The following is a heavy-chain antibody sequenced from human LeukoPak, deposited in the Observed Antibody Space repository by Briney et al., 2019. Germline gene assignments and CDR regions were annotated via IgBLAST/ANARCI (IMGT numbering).Heavy chain of an antibody. D-gene: IGHD3-22*01. CDR2: IRYDGSDK. Sequence: GGSLRLSCAASGFTFSSYDIYWVRQAPGKGLEWVAFIRYDGSDKYYSDSVKGRFTISRDNSKNTLYLQMNSLRAEDTAVYYCASSRYDSSGYYGIIAYWGQGTLVTVSS. J-gene: IGHJ4*02. CDR3: ASSRYDSSGYYGIIAY. V-gene: IGHV3-30*02. CDR1: GFTFSSYD.